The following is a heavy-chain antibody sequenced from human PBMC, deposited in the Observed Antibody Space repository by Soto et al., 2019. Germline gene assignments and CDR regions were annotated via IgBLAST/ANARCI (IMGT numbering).Heavy chain of an antibody. Sequence: GGSLRLSCAASGFTFSNAWMSWVRQAPGKGLEWVGRIKSKTDGGTTDYAAPVKGRFTISRDDSKNTLYLQMNSLKTEDTAVYYCTAGSEVPAAILFDYYYGMDVWGQGTTVTVSS. J-gene: IGHJ6*02. CDR1: GFTFSNAW. CDR2: IKSKTDGGTT. CDR3: TAGSEVPAAILFDYYYGMDV. D-gene: IGHD2-2*02. V-gene: IGHV3-15*01.